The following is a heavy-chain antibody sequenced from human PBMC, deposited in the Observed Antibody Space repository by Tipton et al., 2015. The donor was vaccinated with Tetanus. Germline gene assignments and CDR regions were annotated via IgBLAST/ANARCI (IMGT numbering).Heavy chain of an antibody. J-gene: IGHJ4*02. V-gene: IGHV3-30*03. D-gene: IGHD6-13*01. CDR3: IYTISWSPFDY. Sequence: QLVQSGGGVVQPGRSLRLSCAASGFTFSNSGMHWVRQAPGKGLEWVAIISYDGNYQSYAESVKGRFTISRDNSKSTLFLQMNGLRAEDTAVYYCIYTISWSPFDYWGQGSLVPVSS. CDR2: ISYDGNYQ. CDR1: GFTFSNSG.